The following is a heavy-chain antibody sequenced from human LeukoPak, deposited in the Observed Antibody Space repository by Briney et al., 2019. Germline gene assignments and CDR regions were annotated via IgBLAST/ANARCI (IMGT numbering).Heavy chain of an antibody. J-gene: IGHJ3*02. V-gene: IGHV5-51*01. CDR1: GYSFTSYW. CDR2: IYPGDSDT. D-gene: IGHD3-9*01. CDR3: ARTDSGVRYFDWLPDAFDI. Sequence: GESLKISCKGSGYSFTSYWIGWVRQMPGKGLEWMGIIYPGDSDTRYSPSFQGQDTISADKSISTAYLQWSSLKASDTAMYYCARTDSGVRYFDWLPDAFDIWGQGTMVTVSS.